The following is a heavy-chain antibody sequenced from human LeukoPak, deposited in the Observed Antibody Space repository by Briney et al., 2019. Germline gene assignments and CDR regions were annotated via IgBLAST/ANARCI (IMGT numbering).Heavy chain of an antibody. CDR1: GGSISLSYYY. CDR3: ARVAGTTYRFDP. V-gene: IGHV4-61*01. D-gene: IGHD2-15*01. CDR2: IYYSGST. J-gene: IGHJ5*02. Sequence: SSETLSLTCSVSGGSISLSYYYWSWIRQPPGKGLEWIGYIYYSGSTNYNPSLKSRVTISVDTSKNQFSLKLSSVTAADTAVYYCARVAGTTYRFDPWGQGTLVTVSS.